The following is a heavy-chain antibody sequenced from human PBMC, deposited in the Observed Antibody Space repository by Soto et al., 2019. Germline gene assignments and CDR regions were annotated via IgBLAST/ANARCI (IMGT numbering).Heavy chain of an antibody. D-gene: IGHD6-13*01. CDR2: IYSGGST. V-gene: IGHV3-53*01. CDR3: ARLSAPTSSWYTAPLDY. J-gene: IGHJ4*02. Sequence: PGGSLRLSCAASGFTVSAYYMIWVRRAPGKGLEWVSVIYSGGSTYYADSFQGRFTISRDSSKNTLYLHMNSLRAEDTAVYYCARLSAPTSSWYTAPLDYWGQGTLVTVSS. CDR1: GFTVSAYY.